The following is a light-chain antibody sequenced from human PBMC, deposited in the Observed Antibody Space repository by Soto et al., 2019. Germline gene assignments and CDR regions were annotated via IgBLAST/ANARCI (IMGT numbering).Light chain of an antibody. V-gene: IGKV3-11*01. CDR3: QQRSNWPLT. Sequence: VLTQSRATLSLSPGERATLSCRASQSVSSYLAWYQQKPGQAPRLLIYDASNRATGIPARFSGSGSGTDFTLTISSLEPEDFAVYYCQQRSNWPLTFGGRTKVDIK. J-gene: IGKJ4*01. CDR2: DAS. CDR1: QSVSSY.